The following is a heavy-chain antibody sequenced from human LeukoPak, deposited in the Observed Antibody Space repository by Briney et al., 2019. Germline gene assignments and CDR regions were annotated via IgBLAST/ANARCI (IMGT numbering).Heavy chain of an antibody. Sequence: SETLSLTCAVYGGSFSGYYCSWIRQPPGKGLECIGEINHSGSTNCNPSLKSRVTISVDTSRNQFSLELSSVTAADTAVYYCARGWPIVVVVAASYPIIDYWGQGTLVTVSS. CDR3: ARGWPIVVVVAASYPIIDY. D-gene: IGHD2-15*01. J-gene: IGHJ4*02. CDR2: INHSGST. V-gene: IGHV4-34*01. CDR1: GGSFSGYY.